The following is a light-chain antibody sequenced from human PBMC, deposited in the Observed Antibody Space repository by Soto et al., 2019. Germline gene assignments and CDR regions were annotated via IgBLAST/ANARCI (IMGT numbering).Light chain of an antibody. CDR1: NSNIGSKY. V-gene: IGLV1-47*01. J-gene: IGLJ2*01. CDR2: RNN. Sequence: QSVLTQPPSASGTPGQRVTISCSGSNSNIGSKYVYWYQQLPGTAPKLLLYRNNQRPSGVPDRFSGSKSGTSASLAISGLRSEDEADYYCAAWDNSLVGGPAFGGGTKVNVL. CDR3: AAWDNSLVGGPA.